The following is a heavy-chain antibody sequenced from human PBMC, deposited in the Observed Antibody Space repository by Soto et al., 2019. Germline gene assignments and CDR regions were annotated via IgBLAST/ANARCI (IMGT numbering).Heavy chain of an antibody. Sequence: EVQLLESGGGLVQPGGSLRLSCEASGFTFSTYAMSWVRQAPREGLKWVSTISGSGGTTYYADSVKGRFTISRDNSKNTLYLQVNSLRAEDSAKYYCARYCSPTSCTIRYGMDVWGQGTTVTVSS. CDR3: ARYCSPTSCTIRYGMDV. D-gene: IGHD2-15*01. J-gene: IGHJ6*02. CDR1: GFTFSTYA. V-gene: IGHV3-23*01. CDR2: ISGSGGTT.